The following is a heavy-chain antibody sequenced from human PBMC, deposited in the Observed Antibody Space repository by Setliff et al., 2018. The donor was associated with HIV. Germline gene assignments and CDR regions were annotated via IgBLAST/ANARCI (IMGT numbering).Heavy chain of an antibody. CDR3: ARQDIPTGYYLFDY. Sequence: ASVKVSCKASGYKFTGHHIQWMRQAPGQGLEWMGRINPNMGDTQYAQKFQGRIIMTRDTSINTVYMELRSLTSDDTALYYCARQDIPTGYYLFDYWGQGPQVTVSS. CDR1: GYKFTGHH. CDR2: INPNMGDT. V-gene: IGHV1-2*06. J-gene: IGHJ4*02. D-gene: IGHD3-9*01.